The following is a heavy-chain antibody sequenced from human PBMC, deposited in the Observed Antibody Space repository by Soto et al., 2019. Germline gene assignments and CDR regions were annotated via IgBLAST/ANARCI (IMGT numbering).Heavy chain of an antibody. CDR2: IYSGGTT. Sequence: EVQMVETGGGLIQPGGSLRLSCAASGFIVSTNYMSWVRHAPGKGLEWGSLIYSGGTTYYADSVKGRFTISRDNSKNTLYLQMNSVRADDTAVYYCAREGDHGDYAMDVWGQGTTVTVSS. D-gene: IGHD4-17*01. CDR1: GFIVSTNY. CDR3: AREGDHGDYAMDV. J-gene: IGHJ6*02. V-gene: IGHV3-53*02.